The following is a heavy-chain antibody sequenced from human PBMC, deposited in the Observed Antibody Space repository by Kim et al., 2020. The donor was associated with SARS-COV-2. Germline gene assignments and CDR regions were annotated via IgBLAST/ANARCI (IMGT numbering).Heavy chain of an antibody. J-gene: IGHJ4*02. D-gene: IGHD5-18*01. CDR3: ARDQRVLRGYSYGFYFDY. CDR1: GFTVSSNY. Sequence: GGSLRLSCAASGFTVSSNYMSWVRQAPGKGLEWVSVIYSGGSTYYADSVKGRFTISRDNSKNTLYLQMNSLRAEDTAVYYCARDQRVLRGYSYGFYFDYWGQGTLVTVSS. V-gene: IGHV3-66*01. CDR2: IYSGGST.